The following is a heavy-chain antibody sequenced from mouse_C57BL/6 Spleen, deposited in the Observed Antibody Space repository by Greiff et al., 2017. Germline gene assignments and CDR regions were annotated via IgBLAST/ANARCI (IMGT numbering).Heavy chain of an antibody. CDR3: ASIYYYGSFAY. J-gene: IGHJ3*01. CDR2: ISYDGSN. D-gene: IGHD1-1*01. Sequence: EVKLVESGPGLVKPSQSLSLTCSVTGYSITSGYYWNWIRQFPGNKLEWMGYISYDGSNNYNPSLKNRISITRDTSKNQFFLKLNSVTTEDTATYYCASIYYYGSFAYWGQGTLVTVSA. CDR1: GYSITSGYY. V-gene: IGHV3-6*01.